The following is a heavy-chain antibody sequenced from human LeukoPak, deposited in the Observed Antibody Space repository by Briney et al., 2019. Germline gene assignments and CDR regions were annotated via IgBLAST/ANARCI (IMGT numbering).Heavy chain of an antibody. V-gene: IGHV1-46*01. D-gene: IGHD2-2*02. CDR1: GYTFTSYY. J-gene: IGHJ6*04. CDR2: INPSGGST. Sequence: ASVKVSCKASGYTFTSYYMHWVRQAPGQGLEWMGIINPSGGSTSYAQKFQGRVTMTRDTSTSTVYMEPSSLRSEDTAVYYCVARLPAAILVDVWGKGTTVTVSS. CDR3: VARLPAAILVDV.